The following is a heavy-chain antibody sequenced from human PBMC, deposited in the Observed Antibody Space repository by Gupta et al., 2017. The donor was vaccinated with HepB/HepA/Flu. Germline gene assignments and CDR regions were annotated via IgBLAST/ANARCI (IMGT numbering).Heavy chain of an antibody. CDR1: GGSISSVGYS. D-gene: IGHD3-22*01. CDR2: IYHSGTT. V-gene: IGHV4-30-2*01. CDR3: ATEGGDSSGYYAYEY. Sequence: QLQLQESGSALVKPSQTLSLTCTVSGGSISSVGYSWSWIRQPPGKGLEWIGYIYHSGTTYYNPSLKSRVIISVDRSKNQFSLNLTSVTAADTAVYYCATEGGDSSGYYAYEYWGQGTLVTVSS. J-gene: IGHJ4*02.